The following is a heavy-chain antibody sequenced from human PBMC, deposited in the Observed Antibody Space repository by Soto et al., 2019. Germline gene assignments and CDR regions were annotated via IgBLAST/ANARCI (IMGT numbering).Heavy chain of an antibody. Sequence: PSETLSLTCPVSGGSISPYYWSWIRQPPGKGLEWIGYISHSGNTDYSSSLESRAIISIDTSNNQFSLKLSSVTAADTAVYYCARDVSDSGWLDCWGQGTLVTVSS. J-gene: IGHJ4*02. V-gene: IGHV4-59*01. CDR3: ARDVSDSGWLDC. CDR1: GGSISPYY. CDR2: ISHSGNT. D-gene: IGHD5-12*01.